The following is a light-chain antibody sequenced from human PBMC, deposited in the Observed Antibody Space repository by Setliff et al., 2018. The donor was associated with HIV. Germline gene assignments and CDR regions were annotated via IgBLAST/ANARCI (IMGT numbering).Light chain of an antibody. Sequence: QSVLAQPASVSGSPGQSITISCAETSSDVGGYNRVSWYQQSPGTAPKLMIYEVTKRPSGVPDRFSGSKSGNTASLTISGLQAEDEADYYCSSYTSTSTSVIVGGGTQLTVL. CDR3: SSYTSTSTSVI. CDR1: SSDVGGYNR. V-gene: IGLV2-18*02. J-gene: IGLJ2*01. CDR2: EVT.